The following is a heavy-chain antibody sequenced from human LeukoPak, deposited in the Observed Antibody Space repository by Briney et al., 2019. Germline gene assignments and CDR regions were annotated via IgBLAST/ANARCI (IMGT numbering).Heavy chain of an antibody. CDR3: ARGGVGATTMPDWYFDL. CDR1: GGSFSGYY. D-gene: IGHD1-26*01. J-gene: IGHJ2*01. Sequence: KPSETLSLTCAIYGGSFSGYYWSWIRPPPRKGPEWIGEINHSASTNYNPSLKSRVTISVDTSKNQFSLKLSSVTAADTAVYYCARGGVGATTMPDWYFDLWGRGTLVTVSS. V-gene: IGHV4-34*01. CDR2: INHSAST.